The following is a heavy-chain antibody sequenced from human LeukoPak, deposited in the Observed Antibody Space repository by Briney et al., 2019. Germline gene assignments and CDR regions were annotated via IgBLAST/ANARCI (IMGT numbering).Heavy chain of an antibody. CDR3: AREGMGTTFSAWFDP. CDR2: VSSDGSID. D-gene: IGHD1-7*01. V-gene: IGHV3-30*03. J-gene: IGHJ5*02. Sequence: PGRSLRLSCVASGFTFSNYGMHWVRQAPGKGLEWVAVVSSDGSIDYYADSVRGRFTVSRDNSKNTMFLQFNTLRPEDTAVYYCAREGMGTTFSAWFDPWGQGTLVTVSS. CDR1: GFTFSNYG.